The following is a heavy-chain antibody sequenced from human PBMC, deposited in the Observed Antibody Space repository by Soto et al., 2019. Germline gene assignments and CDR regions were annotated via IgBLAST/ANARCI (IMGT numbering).Heavy chain of an antibody. V-gene: IGHV4-34*01. CDR2: INHSGST. CDR1: GGSFSGYY. CDR3: ARGGAFVVTAIQGGYFDY. J-gene: IGHJ4*02. Sequence: SETLSLTCAVYGGSFSGYYWSWIRQPPGKGLEWIGEINHSGSTNYNPSLKSRVTISVDTSKNQFSLKLSSVTAADTAVYYCARGGAFVVTAIQGGYFDYWGQGTLVTVSS. D-gene: IGHD2-21*02.